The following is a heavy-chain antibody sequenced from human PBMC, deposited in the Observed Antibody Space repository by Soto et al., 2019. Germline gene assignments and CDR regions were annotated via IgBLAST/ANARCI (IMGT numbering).Heavy chain of an antibody. J-gene: IGHJ5*02. V-gene: IGHV4-4*07. CDR3: ARSPAYGDYANLDT. D-gene: IGHD4-17*01. CDR1: GDSVSKYY. CDR2: IHSTRSP. Sequence: XETLSLTCTVSGDSVSKYYWNWIRQPAGKGLEWIGRIHSTRSPDYNPSLKSRVTLSVDTSKNQFSLKLSLTSVTAADTAVYYCARSPAYGDYANLDTWGQGTLVTVSS.